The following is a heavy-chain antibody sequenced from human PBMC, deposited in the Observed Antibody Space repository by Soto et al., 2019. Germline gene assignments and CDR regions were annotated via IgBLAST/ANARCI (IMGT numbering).Heavy chain of an antibody. Sequence: QVQLQESGPGLVKPSQTLSLTCTVSGGSISSGGYYWSWIRQHPGKGLEWIGYIYYSGSTYYNPSLKSRVTISVDTSMTQFSLELSSVTAADTAVYYCAGYPREGVAFDIWGQGTMVTVSS. D-gene: IGHD3-10*01. CDR2: IYYSGST. CDR3: AGYPREGVAFDI. J-gene: IGHJ3*02. V-gene: IGHV4-31*03. CDR1: GGSISSGGYY.